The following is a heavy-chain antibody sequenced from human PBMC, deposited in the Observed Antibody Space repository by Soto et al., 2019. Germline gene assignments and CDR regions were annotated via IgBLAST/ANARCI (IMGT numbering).Heavy chain of an antibody. V-gene: IGHV3-23*01. Sequence: EVQLLESGGGLVQPGGSLRLSCAASGFTFSSYAMSWVRQAPGKGLEWVSAISGSGGSTYYADSVKGRFTISRDNSKNELYLQMNSLRAEDTAVYYCAKVNRPDCSSTSCYVGYYYYGMDVWGQGTTVTVSS. CDR3: AKVNRPDCSSTSCYVGYYYYGMDV. J-gene: IGHJ6*02. D-gene: IGHD2-2*01. CDR2: ISGSGGST. CDR1: GFTFSSYA.